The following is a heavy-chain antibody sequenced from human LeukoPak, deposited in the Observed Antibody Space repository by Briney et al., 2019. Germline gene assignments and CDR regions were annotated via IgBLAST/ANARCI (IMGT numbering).Heavy chain of an antibody. CDR1: GGSISSGDYY. V-gene: IGHV4-30-4*01. Sequence: SETLSLTCTVSGGSISSGDYYWSWIRQPPGKGLEWIAYMYYSGSTYYNPSLKRRVTVSADTSKNQLSLKLSSVTAADTAVYYCARPYYYDSRIDPWGQGILVNVSS. D-gene: IGHD3-22*01. CDR3: ARPYYYDSRIDP. CDR2: MYYSGST. J-gene: IGHJ5*02.